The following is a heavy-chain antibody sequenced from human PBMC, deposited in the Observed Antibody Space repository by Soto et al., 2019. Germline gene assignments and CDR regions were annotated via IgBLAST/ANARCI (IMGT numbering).Heavy chain of an antibody. V-gene: IGHV3-30-3*01. CDR1: GFTFSSYA. D-gene: IGHD5-18*01. Sequence: GGSLRLSCAASGFTFSSYAMHWVRQAPGKGLEWVAVISYDGSNKYYADSVKGRFTISRDNSKNTLYLQMNSLRAEDTAVYYCANSEIDYWGQGTLVTSSS. J-gene: IGHJ4*02. CDR3: ANSEIDY. CDR2: ISYDGSNK.